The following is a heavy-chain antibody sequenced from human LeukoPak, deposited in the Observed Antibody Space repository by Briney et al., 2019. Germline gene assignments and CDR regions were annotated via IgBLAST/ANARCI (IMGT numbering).Heavy chain of an antibody. D-gene: IGHD3-10*01. CDR2: ICDSGDTI. J-gene: IGHJ5*02. CDR3: ESGAGPLFDP. Sequence: GSLRLSCAAPRFTFTDYYMSWVPQAPRKGRERISYICDSGDTIHYADSVRGRFTISRDNAKNSLYLQTNSLRAEDTAVYYCESGAGPLFDPWGQGTLVTVSS. V-gene: IGHV3-11*01. CDR1: RFTFTDYY.